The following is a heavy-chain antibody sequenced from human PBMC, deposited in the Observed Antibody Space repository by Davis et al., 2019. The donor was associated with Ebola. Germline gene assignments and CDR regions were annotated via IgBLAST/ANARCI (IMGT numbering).Heavy chain of an antibody. J-gene: IGHJ6*03. D-gene: IGHD2-2*01. V-gene: IGHV1-69*13. CDR2: IIPIFGTA. Sequence: SVKVSYKASGGTFSSYAISWVRQAPGQGLEWMGGIIPIFGTANYAQKFQGRVTITADESTSTAYMELSSLRSEDTAVYYCARSWYCSSTSCYSTLSYYYMDVWGKGTTVTVSS. CDR1: GGTFSSYA. CDR3: ARSWYCSSTSCYSTLSYYYMDV.